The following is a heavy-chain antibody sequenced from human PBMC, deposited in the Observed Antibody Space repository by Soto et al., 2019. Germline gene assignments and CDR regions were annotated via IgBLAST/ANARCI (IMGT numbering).Heavy chain of an antibody. Sequence: ASVKVSCKASGYTFTGYYMHWVRQAPGQGLEWMGWINPNSGGTNYAQKFQGWVTMTRDTSISTAYMELSRLRSDDTAVYYCAITTTPSGYDAFDIWGQGTMVTVSS. CDR2: INPNSGGT. CDR3: AITTTPSGYDAFDI. CDR1: GYTFTGYY. V-gene: IGHV1-2*04. J-gene: IGHJ3*02. D-gene: IGHD5-12*01.